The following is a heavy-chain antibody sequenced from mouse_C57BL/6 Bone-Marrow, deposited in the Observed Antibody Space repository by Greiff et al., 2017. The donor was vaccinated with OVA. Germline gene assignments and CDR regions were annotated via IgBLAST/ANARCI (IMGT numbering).Heavy chain of an antibody. CDR1: GYTFTDYE. D-gene: IGHD2-12*01. CDR3: TRDYYKGWYFDV. Sequence: VQLQESGAELVRPGASVTLSCKASGYTFTDYEMHWVKQTPVHGLEWIGAIDPETGGTAYNQKFKGKAILTAAKSSSTAYMELRSLTSEDSAVYYCTRDYYKGWYFDVWGTGTTVTVSS. CDR2: IDPETGGT. V-gene: IGHV1-15*01. J-gene: IGHJ1*03.